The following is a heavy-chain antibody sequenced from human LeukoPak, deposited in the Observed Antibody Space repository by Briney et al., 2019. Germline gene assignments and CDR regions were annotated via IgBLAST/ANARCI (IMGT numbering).Heavy chain of an antibody. J-gene: IGHJ4*02. CDR2: IRYDGSNK. CDR3: AKAPGGPAAIWPTFDY. Sequence: GGSLRPSCAASGFTFSSYGMHWVRQAPGKGLEWVAFIRYDGSNKYYADSVKGRFTISRDNSKNTLYLQMNSLRAEDTAVYYCAKAPGGPAAIWPTFDYWGQGTLVTVSS. V-gene: IGHV3-30*02. CDR1: GFTFSSYG. D-gene: IGHD2-2*02.